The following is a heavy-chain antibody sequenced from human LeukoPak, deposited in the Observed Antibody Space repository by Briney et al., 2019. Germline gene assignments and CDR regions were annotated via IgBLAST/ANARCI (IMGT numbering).Heavy chain of an antibody. J-gene: IGHJ5*02. Sequence: SVKVSCKASVGTFSSYAISWVRQAPGQGLEWMGGIIPIFGTANYAQKFQGRVTITTDESTSTAYMELSSLRSEDTAVYYCARTDIVVVPAAIRVNWFDPWGQGTLVTVSS. V-gene: IGHV1-69*05. D-gene: IGHD2-2*01. CDR2: IIPIFGTA. CDR1: VGTFSSYA. CDR3: ARTDIVVVPAAIRVNWFDP.